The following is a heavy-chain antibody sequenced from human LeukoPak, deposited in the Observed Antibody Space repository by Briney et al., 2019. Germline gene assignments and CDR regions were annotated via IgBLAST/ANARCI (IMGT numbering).Heavy chain of an antibody. J-gene: IGHJ4*02. CDR1: GDSVSNGNYY. V-gene: IGHV4-61*03. CDR3: ARSQNYYGSGDY. CDR2: IYYTGKT. D-gene: IGHD3-10*01. Sequence: PSETLSLTRTDSGDSVSNGNYYWSWLRQPPGKALEWIGYIYYTGKTFYNPSLEGRVTILVDTSRNHFSVKLSSVTAADTAVYYCARSQNYYGSGDYWSQGTLVTVSS.